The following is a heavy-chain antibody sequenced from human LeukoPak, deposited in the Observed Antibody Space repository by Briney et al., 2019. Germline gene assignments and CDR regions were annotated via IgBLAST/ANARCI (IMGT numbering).Heavy chain of an antibody. CDR2: IIPILGIA. CDR3: ARAVGYCSGGSCSTNHLYYYYGMDV. CDR1: VGTFSSYA. D-gene: IGHD2-15*01. Sequence: ASVKVSCKASVGTFSSYAISWVRQAPGQGLEWMGRIIPILGIANYAQKFQGRVTITADKSTSTAHMELSSLRSEGTAVYYCARAVGYCSGGSCSTNHLYYYYGMDVWGQGTTVTVSS. V-gene: IGHV1-69*04. J-gene: IGHJ6*02.